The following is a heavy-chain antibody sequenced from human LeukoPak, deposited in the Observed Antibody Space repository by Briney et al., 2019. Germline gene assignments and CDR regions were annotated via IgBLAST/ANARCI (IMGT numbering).Heavy chain of an antibody. J-gene: IGHJ4*02. D-gene: IGHD2-8*01. CDR1: GFTLSDYY. V-gene: IGHV3-11*04. Sequence: GGSLRLSCAASGFTLSDYYMSWIRQAPGKGLEWVSYISSSGSTIYYADSVKGRFTISRDNAKNSLYLQMNSLRAEDTAVYYCARIRYCTNGVCSREFYFGYWGQGALVTVSS. CDR3: ARIRYCTNGVCSREFYFGY. CDR2: ISSSGSTI.